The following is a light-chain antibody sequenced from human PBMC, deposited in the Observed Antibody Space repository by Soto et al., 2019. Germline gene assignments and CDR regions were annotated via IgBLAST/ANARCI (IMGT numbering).Light chain of an antibody. J-gene: IGKJ2*01. CDR3: QQYYSTPYT. Sequence: DIVMTQSPDSLAVSLGERATINCKSSQSVLYSSNNKKYLAWYQQKPGQPPKLLIYWASTRESGVPDRFSSSGSGTDFTLTISSLQAEDVAVYYCQQYYSTPYTFGQGTKLEIK. V-gene: IGKV4-1*01. CDR2: WAS. CDR1: QSVLYSSNNKKY.